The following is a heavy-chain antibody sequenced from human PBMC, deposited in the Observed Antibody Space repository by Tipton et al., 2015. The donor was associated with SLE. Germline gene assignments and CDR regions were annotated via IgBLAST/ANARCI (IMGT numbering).Heavy chain of an antibody. V-gene: IGHV3-23*01. J-gene: IGHJ3*01. CDR3: AKHKEASRLFFGFDPLDL. CDR1: GFSFGSYA. Sequence: SLRLSCVGSGFSFGSYAMSWVRQAPGKGLEWVSLMSGVGGSTYYADSVKGRFTMSRDNSKNTVYLEMNSLRAEDTAIYYCAKHKEASRLFFGFDPLDLWGLGTTVTVSS. D-gene: IGHD3-3*01. CDR2: MSGVGGST.